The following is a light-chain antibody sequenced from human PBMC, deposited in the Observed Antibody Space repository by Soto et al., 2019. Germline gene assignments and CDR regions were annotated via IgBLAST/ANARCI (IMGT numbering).Light chain of an antibody. CDR2: EVN. J-gene: IGLJ1*01. Sequence: QSVLTQPASVSGSPGQSITISCTGTSSDVGNYNLVSWYQQHPGKAPKLMIYEVNKRPSGVSDRFSGSKSGNTASLTISGLQAEDEADYSCCSYAGSSTYVFGTGTKLTVL. CDR1: SSDVGNYNL. V-gene: IGLV2-23*02. CDR3: CSYAGSSTYV.